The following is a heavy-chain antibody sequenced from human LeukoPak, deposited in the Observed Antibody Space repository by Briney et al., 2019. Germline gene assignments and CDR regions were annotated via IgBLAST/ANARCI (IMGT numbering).Heavy chain of an antibody. Sequence: GGSLRLSCAASGFTFSSYAMSWVRQAPGKGLEWVSTISSSGGSTYYADSVKGRFTISRDNSKNTLYLQMNSLRAEDTAVYHCAKVVGATTRGYFDYWGQGTLVTVSS. CDR1: GFTFSSYA. CDR2: ISSSGGST. D-gene: IGHD1-26*01. CDR3: AKVVGATTRGYFDY. V-gene: IGHV3-23*01. J-gene: IGHJ4*02.